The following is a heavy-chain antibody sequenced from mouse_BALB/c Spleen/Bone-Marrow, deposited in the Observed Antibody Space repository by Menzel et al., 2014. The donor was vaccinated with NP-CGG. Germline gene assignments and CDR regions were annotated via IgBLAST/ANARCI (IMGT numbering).Heavy chain of an antibody. V-gene: IGHV2-9*02. CDR3: ARGDYDYAMDY. CDR1: GFSLPRFG. CDR2: IWAGGTT. D-gene: IGHD2-4*01. J-gene: IGHJ4*01. Sequence: QVQLQQSGPGLVAPSQSLSIPCAVSGFSLPRFGLHWVRQPPGKGLEWLGIIWAGGTTNYNSALMSRLSISKDNSKSQVFLKMNSLQTDDTAMYYCARGDYDYAMDYWGQGTSVTVSS.